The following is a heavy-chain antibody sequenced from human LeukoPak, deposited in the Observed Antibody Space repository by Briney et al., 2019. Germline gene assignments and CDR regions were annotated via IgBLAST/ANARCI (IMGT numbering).Heavy chain of an antibody. V-gene: IGHV4-61*02. D-gene: IGHD4-11*01. Sequence: SETLSLTCTVSGGSISSGSYYWSWIRQPAGKGLEWIGRIYTSGSTNYNPSLKSRVTISVDTSKNQFSLKLSSVTAADTAVYYCAGDYSNYNFDYWGQGTLVTVSS. CDR2: IYTSGST. CDR1: GGSISSGSYY. CDR3: AGDYSNYNFDY. J-gene: IGHJ4*02.